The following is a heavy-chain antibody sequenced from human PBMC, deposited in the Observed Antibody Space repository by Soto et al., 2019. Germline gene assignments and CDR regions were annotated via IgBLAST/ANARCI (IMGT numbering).Heavy chain of an antibody. CDR2: IIPIFGTT. V-gene: IGHV1-69*13. J-gene: IGHJ4*02. CDR1: GGTFSSHG. Sequence: SVKVSCKASGGTFSSHGVSWVRQAPGQGLEWMGGIIPIFGTTNSAQKFQGRVTITAGESTPTAYMELTSLRSGDTAFYCARPWYSSSWPLFDYWGQGTLVTGSS. D-gene: IGHD6-13*01. CDR3: ARPWYSSSWPLFDY.